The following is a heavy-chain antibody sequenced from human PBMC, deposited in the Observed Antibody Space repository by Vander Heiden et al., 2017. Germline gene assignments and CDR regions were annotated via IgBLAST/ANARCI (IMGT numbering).Heavy chain of an antibody. Sequence: EVQLLESGGGLVQPGSSLRLSCAASGFTFSSYAMSWVRQAPGKGLEWVSAISGSSDKTFYADSVKGRFTIFRDNSRDRLYLQMNIMRADDTATYYCAKATGDGGTLDYWGQGNLVTVSS. CDR1: GFTFSSYA. V-gene: IGHV3-23*01. J-gene: IGHJ4*02. CDR2: ISGSSDKT. CDR3: AKATGDGGTLDY. D-gene: IGHD7-27*01.